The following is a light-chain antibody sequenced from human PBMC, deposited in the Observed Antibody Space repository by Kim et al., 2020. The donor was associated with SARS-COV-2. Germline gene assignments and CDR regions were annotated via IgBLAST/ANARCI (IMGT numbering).Light chain of an antibody. CDR3: QQYDNLLT. Sequence: CASLGDRVTITCQASQDISNYLNWYQQKPGKAPKLLIYDASNLETGVPSRFSGSGSGTDFTFTISSLQPEDIATYYCQQYDNLLTFGGGTKVDIK. J-gene: IGKJ4*01. CDR2: DAS. V-gene: IGKV1-33*01. CDR1: QDISNY.